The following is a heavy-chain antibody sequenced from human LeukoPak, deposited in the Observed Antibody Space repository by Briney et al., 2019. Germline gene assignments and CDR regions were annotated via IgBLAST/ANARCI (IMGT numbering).Heavy chain of an antibody. V-gene: IGHV4-30-4*08. Sequence: TSQTLSLTCTVSGGSISSGDYYWSWIRQPPGKGLEWIGCIYYSGSTYYNPSLKSRVTISVDTSKNQFSLKLSSVTAADTAVYYCARVNYDYYYYMDVWGKGTTVTVSS. CDR2: IYYSGST. CDR1: GGSISSGDYY. D-gene: IGHD4-23*01. J-gene: IGHJ6*03. CDR3: ARVNYDYYYYMDV.